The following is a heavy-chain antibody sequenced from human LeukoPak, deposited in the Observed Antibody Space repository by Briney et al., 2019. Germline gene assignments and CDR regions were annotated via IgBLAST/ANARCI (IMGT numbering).Heavy chain of an antibody. CDR1: GGSVSSHY. CDR2: IYYSGTT. V-gene: IGHV4-4*08. Sequence: PSETLSLTCTVSGGSVSSHYWSWIRQPPGKGLEWIGYIYYSGTTNYNPSLKSRVTIGVDTSKNQFSLKLTAVTAADTAVYYCVREWRGGYYDSSGANWFDPWGQRTIVTVSS. J-gene: IGHJ5*01. D-gene: IGHD3-22*01. CDR3: VREWRGGYYDSSGANWFDP.